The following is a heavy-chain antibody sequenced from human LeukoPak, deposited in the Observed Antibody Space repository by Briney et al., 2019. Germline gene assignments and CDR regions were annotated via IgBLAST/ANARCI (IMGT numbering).Heavy chain of an antibody. D-gene: IGHD3-9*01. J-gene: IGHJ4*02. Sequence: GGSLRLSCAASGFTFSSYSMNWARQAPGKGLEWVSYISSGNSTIYYADSVKGRFTISRDNAKNSLYLQMNSLRAEDTAVYYCVQGLSLTACYKNFGYWGQGTLVTVSS. CDR3: VQGLSLTACYKNFGY. CDR1: GFTFSSYS. CDR2: ISSGNSTI. V-gene: IGHV3-48*01.